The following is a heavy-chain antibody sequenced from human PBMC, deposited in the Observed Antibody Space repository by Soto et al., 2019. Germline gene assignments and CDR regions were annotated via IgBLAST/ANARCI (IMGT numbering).Heavy chain of an antibody. V-gene: IGHV1-18*01. CDR1: GYTFTSYG. J-gene: IGHJ5*02. CDR3: AREEYQLSQFDP. Sequence: ASVKVSCKASGYTFTSYGISWVRQAPGQGLEWMGWISAYNGNTNYAQKLQGRVTMTTDTSTGTAYMELRSLRSDDTAVYYCAREEYQLSQFDPWGQGTLVTVSS. CDR2: ISAYNGNT. D-gene: IGHD2-2*01.